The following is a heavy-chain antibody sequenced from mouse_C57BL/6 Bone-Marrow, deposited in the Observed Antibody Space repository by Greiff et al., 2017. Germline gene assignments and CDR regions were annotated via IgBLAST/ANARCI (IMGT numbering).Heavy chain of an antibody. J-gene: IGHJ4*01. D-gene: IGHD2-5*01. CDR1: GYTFTSYW. V-gene: IGHV1-69*01. CDR3: ARDYYSNNYYAMDY. Sequence: VQLQQPGAELVMPGASVKLSCKASGYTFTSYWMHWVKQRPGQGLEWIGAIDPSDSYTNYNQKFKGKSTLTVDKSSSTAYMQLSSLTSEDSAVYYCARDYYSNNYYAMDYWGQGTSVTVSS. CDR2: IDPSDSYT.